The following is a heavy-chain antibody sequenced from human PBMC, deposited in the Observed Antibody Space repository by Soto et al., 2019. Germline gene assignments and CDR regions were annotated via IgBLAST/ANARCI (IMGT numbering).Heavy chain of an antibody. CDR3: ATFMAVTGSDY. CDR2: IYSSGST. V-gene: IGHV3-53*02. J-gene: IGHJ4*02. CDR1: GFSVSSDY. Sequence: EVHLVETGGGSIQPGGSQRLSCAASGFSVSSDYMHWVRQAPGKGLEWISVIYSSGSTHYADSVRGRFTISRDDSKNMVYLQMSNLRVEDTAVYYCATFMAVTGSDYWGQGTLVTVSS. D-gene: IGHD6-19*01.